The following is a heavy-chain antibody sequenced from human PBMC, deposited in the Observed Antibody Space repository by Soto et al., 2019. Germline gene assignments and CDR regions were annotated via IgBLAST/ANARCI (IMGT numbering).Heavy chain of an antibody. J-gene: IGHJ4*02. Sequence: SETLSLTCAVYGGSFSGYYWSWIRQPPGKGLEWIGEINHSGSTNYNPSLKSRVTISVDTSKNQFSLKLSSVTAADTAVYYCVIGLGLLGRGFDYWCQGILVTVS. CDR3: VIGLGLLGRGFDY. D-gene: IGHD2-8*02. CDR1: GGSFSGYY. CDR2: INHSGST. V-gene: IGHV4-34*01.